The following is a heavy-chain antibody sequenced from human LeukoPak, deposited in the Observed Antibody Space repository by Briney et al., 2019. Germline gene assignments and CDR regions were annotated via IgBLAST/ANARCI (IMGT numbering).Heavy chain of an antibody. J-gene: IGHJ4*02. CDR1: GGTFSSYA. CDR3: ARVVVVPAARRPLYYFDY. D-gene: IGHD2-2*01. Sequence: ASVKVSCKASGGTFSSYAISWVRQAPGQGLEWMGGIIPIFGTANYAQKFQGRVTITADESTSTAYMELSSLRSEDTAVYYCARVVVVPAARRPLYYFDYWGQGTLVTV. V-gene: IGHV1-69*01. CDR2: IIPIFGTA.